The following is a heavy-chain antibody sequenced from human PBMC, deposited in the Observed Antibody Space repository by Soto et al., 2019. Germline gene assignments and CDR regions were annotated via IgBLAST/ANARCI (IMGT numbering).Heavy chain of an antibody. V-gene: IGHV4-34*01. CDR1: GGSFSGYD. CDR2: INHSGST. CDR3: AIVGATAP. J-gene: IGHJ4*02. Sequence: TSVPLSLTCAVYGGSFSGYDWSWIRQPPGKGLEWIGEINHSGSTNYNPSLKSRVTISVDTSKSQFSLKLSSVTAADTAVYYCAIVGATAPWGQGTLVTVSS. D-gene: IGHD1-26*01.